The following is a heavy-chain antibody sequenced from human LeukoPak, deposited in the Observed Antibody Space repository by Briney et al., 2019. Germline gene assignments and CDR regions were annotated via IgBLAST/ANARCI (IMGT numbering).Heavy chain of an antibody. Sequence: GGSLRLSCAASGFTFSSYSMNWVRQAPGKGLEWVSSISSSSSYIYYADSVKGRFTISRDNAKNSLYLQMNSLRAEDTAVYYCARDGDDSSGYYYGYSYWGQGTLVTVSS. CDR1: GFTFSSYS. CDR2: ISSSSSYI. J-gene: IGHJ4*02. CDR3: ARDGDDSSGYYYGYSY. V-gene: IGHV3-21*01. D-gene: IGHD3-22*01.